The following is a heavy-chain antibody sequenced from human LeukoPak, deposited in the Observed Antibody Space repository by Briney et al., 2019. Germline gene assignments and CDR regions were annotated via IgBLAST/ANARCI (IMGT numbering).Heavy chain of an antibody. D-gene: IGHD4-17*01. CDR1: GFTFSSYG. V-gene: IGHV3-33*01. CDR3: ARDRGYGDTWPAGSVDY. J-gene: IGHJ4*02. CDR2: IWYDGSNK. Sequence: GGSLRLSCAASGFTFSSYGMHWVRQAPGKGLEWVAVIWYDGSNKYYADSVKGRFTISRDNSKNTLYLQMNSLRAEDTAVYYCARDRGYGDTWPAGSVDYWGQGTLVTVSS.